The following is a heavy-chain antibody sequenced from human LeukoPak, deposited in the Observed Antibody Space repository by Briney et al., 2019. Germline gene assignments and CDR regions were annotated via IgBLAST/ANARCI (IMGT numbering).Heavy chain of an antibody. J-gene: IGHJ4*02. D-gene: IGHD1-26*01. Sequence: PGGSLRLSCAASGFTFSSYAMHWVRQAPGKGLEWVAVISYDGSNKYYADSVKGRFTISRDNSKNTLYLQMNSLRAEDTAVYYCASFAHPRGPSIVGAGVDYWAREPWSPSPQ. V-gene: IGHV3-30-3*01. CDR2: ISYDGSNK. CDR1: GFTFSSYA. CDR3: ASFAHPRGPSIVGAGVDY.